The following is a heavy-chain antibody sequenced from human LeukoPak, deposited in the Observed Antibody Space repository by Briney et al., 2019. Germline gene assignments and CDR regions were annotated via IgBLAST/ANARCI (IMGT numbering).Heavy chain of an antibody. Sequence: PGGSLRLSCIVSGFNFSNHWMKWVRQAPGERVEWVANIKHDGSEKYYVDSVKGRLSISRDNAKKSLYLQMNSLRAEDTAVYYCARALSHCLDYWGQGTLVTVSS. CDR2: IKHDGSEK. CDR1: GFNFSNHW. D-gene: IGHD3-16*01. J-gene: IGHJ4*02. V-gene: IGHV3-7*01. CDR3: ARALSHCLDY.